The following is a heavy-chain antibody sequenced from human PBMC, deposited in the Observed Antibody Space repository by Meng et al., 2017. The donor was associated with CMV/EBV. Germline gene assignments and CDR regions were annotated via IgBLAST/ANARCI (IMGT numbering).Heavy chain of an antibody. CDR1: GGSFSGYY. Sequence: QVQLQPGAAGLLTPSETLSLPCAVYGGSFSGYYWSWIRQPPGKGLEWIGEINHSGSTNYNPSLKSRVTISVDTSKNQFSLKLSSVTAADTAVYYCARGVGATGKADYWGQGTLVTVSS. CDR3: ARGVGATGKADY. V-gene: IGHV4-34*01. D-gene: IGHD1-26*01. J-gene: IGHJ4*02. CDR2: INHSGST.